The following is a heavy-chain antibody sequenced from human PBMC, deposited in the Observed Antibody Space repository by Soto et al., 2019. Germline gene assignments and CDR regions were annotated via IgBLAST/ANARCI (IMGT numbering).Heavy chain of an antibody. Sequence: SETLSLTCAVYGGSFSGYYCSWIRQPPGKGLEWIGEINHSGSTNYNPSLKSRVTISVDTSKNQFSLKLSSVTAADTAVYYCARGKGCSGGSCYRKPLYYFDYWGQGTLVTVSS. CDR3: ARGKGCSGGSCYRKPLYYFDY. V-gene: IGHV4-34*01. J-gene: IGHJ4*02. D-gene: IGHD2-15*01. CDR2: INHSGST. CDR1: GGSFSGYY.